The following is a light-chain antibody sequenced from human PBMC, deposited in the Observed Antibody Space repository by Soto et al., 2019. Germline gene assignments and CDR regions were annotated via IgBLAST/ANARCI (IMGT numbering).Light chain of an antibody. J-gene: IGKJ1*01. V-gene: IGKV1-5*03. CDR2: KAS. Sequence: DIQMTQSPSTLSASVGDTITITCRASQGISRWLAWYQQKPGKAPKVMIYKASILESGAPSRFSGSGSGTEFTLTISSLQPDDFATYYCQQYKTYWSFGQGTRVEIK. CDR1: QGISRW. CDR3: QQYKTYWS.